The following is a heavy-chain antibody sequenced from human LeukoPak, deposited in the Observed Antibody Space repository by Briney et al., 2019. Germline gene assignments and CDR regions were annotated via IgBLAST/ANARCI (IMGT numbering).Heavy chain of an antibody. D-gene: IGHD5-24*01. Sequence: GASVKVSCKTPGGTFSIHALNWVRQAPGQGLEWVGRIIPILGVENYAKKFQGRSTITADKSTSTVYMELSSLTSEDTAVYYCARDREMATGGFDYWGQGTLVTVSS. CDR2: IIPILGVE. V-gene: IGHV1-69*04. J-gene: IGHJ4*02. CDR3: ARDREMATGGFDY. CDR1: GGTFSIHA.